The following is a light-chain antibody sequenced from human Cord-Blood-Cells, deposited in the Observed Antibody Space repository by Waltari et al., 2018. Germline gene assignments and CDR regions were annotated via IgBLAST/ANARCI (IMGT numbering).Light chain of an antibody. Sequence: QSALTQPRSVSGSPGQSVTISCTGTSSDFGGYNYVSWYQQHPGKAPNLMIYDVSKRPSGVPDRFSGSKSGNTASLTISGLQAEDEADYYCCSYAGSYTFVFGGGTKLTVL. CDR1: SSDFGGYNY. J-gene: IGLJ2*01. V-gene: IGLV2-11*01. CDR3: CSYAGSYTFV. CDR2: DVS.